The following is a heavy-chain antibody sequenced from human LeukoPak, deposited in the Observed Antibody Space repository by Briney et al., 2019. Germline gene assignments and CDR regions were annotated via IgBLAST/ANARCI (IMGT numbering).Heavy chain of an antibody. V-gene: IGHV3-7*01. D-gene: IGHD3-22*01. CDR3: ARVVSDSSGYYWYYYYYYGMDV. CDR1: GFTFSSYW. CDR2: IKQDGSEK. J-gene: IGHJ6*02. Sequence: PGGSLRLSCAASGFTFSSYWMSWVRQAPGKGLEWVANIKQDGSEKYYVDSVKGRFTISRDNAKNSLYLQMNSLRAEDTAVYYCARVVSDSSGYYWYYYYYYGMDVWGQGTTVTVSS.